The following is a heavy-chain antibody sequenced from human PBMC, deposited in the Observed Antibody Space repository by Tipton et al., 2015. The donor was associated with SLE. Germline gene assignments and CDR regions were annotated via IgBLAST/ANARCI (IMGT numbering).Heavy chain of an antibody. V-gene: IGHV3-30*04. D-gene: IGHD1-1*01. CDR3: ARTNLQLTPAHHVFAY. CDR2: SSYDGSRT. J-gene: IGHJ4*02. CDR1: GFTINYYA. Sequence: RSLRLSCAASGFTINYYAMHWVRQTPGKGLEWVAFSSYDGSRTFYSDSVRGRFTVSRDKSKNTLLLQMDSLRAEDTAVYFCARTNLQLTPAHHVFAYWGQGTLVTVAS.